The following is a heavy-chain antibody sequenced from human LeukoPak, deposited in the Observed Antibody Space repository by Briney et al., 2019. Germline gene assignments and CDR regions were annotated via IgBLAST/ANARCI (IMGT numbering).Heavy chain of an antibody. CDR1: GFTFSSYS. J-gene: IGHJ4*02. V-gene: IGHV3-53*01. D-gene: IGHD6-13*01. Sequence: GGSLRLSCAASGFTFSSYSMNWVRQAPGKGLEWVSVIYSGGSTYYADSVKGRFTISRDNSKNTLYLQMNSLRAEDTAVYYCARISPGIAAAGHFDYWGQGTLVTVSS. CDR3: ARISPGIAAAGHFDY. CDR2: IYSGGST.